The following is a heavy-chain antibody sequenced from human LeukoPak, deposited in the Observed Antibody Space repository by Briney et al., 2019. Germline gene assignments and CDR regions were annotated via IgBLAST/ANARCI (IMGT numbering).Heavy chain of an antibody. J-gene: IGHJ4*02. D-gene: IGHD3-3*01. CDR1: GGSISSGGYY. CDR3: ATRLRFLEWFLDY. CDR2: IYYSGST. V-gene: IGHV4-61*08. Sequence: SETLSLTCTVSGGSISSGGYYWSWIRQHPGKGLEWIGYIYYSGSTNYNPSLKSRVTISVDTSKNQFSLKLSSVTAADTAVYYCATRLRFLEWFLDYWGQGTLVTVSS.